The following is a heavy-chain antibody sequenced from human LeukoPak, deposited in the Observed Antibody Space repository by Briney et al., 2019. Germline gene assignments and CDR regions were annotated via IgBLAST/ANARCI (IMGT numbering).Heavy chain of an antibody. V-gene: IGHV4-4*07. CDR3: ARDKRVAVAGTYIYYYYMDV. CDR1: GGSISSYY. Sequence: SETLSLTCSVSGGSISSYYWSWIRQPAGKGLEWMGRIYISGSGSTNYNPSLKSRVTMSVDTSKNQFSLKLSSVTAADTAVYYCARDKRVAVAGTYIYYYYMDVWGNGTTVTISS. J-gene: IGHJ6*03. CDR2: IYISGSGST. D-gene: IGHD6-19*01.